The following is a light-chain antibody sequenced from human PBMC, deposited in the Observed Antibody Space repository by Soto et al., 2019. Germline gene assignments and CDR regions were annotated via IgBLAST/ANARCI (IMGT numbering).Light chain of an antibody. CDR3: AAWDDSLGVWV. CDR1: RSNIGNNL. CDR2: TYN. Sequence: QSVLTQLPSASGTPGQRVTISCSGSRSNIGNNLVYWYQQLPGTAPRLLISTYNQRPSGVPDRFSGSKSGTSASLAISGLRSEDGADYYWAAWDDSLGVWVFGGGTKLTVL. V-gene: IGLV1-47*02. J-gene: IGLJ3*02.